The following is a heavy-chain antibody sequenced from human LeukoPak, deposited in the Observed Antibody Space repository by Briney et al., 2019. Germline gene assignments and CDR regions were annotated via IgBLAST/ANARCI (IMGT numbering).Heavy chain of an antibody. V-gene: IGHV4-34*01. Sequence: SETLSLTCAVYGGSFSGNFWTWIRQSPGKRLEWIGEIDNNGITNYNPSLKSRVTMSVDTTRKRFSLRLTSESAADTGVYYCARGGGGAKAFYFDYWGQGSLVTVSS. J-gene: IGHJ4*02. CDR2: IDNNGIT. CDR1: GGSFSGNF. D-gene: IGHD1-26*01. CDR3: ARGGGGAKAFYFDY.